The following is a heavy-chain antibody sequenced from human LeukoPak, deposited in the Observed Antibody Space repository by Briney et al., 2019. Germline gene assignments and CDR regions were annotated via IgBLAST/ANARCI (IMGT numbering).Heavy chain of an antibody. CDR3: AIDRSGGVYYDY. CDR1: GYTFTSYY. CDR2: INPSGGST. D-gene: IGHD6-25*01. Sequence: GASVKVSCKASGYTFTSYYMHWVRQAPGQGLEWMGIINPSGGSTSYAQKFQGRVTMTRDTSTSTVYMELCSLRSEDTAVYYCAIDRSGGVYYDYWGQGTLVTVSS. J-gene: IGHJ4*02. V-gene: IGHV1-46*01.